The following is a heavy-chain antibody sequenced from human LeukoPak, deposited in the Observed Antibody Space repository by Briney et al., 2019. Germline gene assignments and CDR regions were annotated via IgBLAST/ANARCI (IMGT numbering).Heavy chain of an antibody. Sequence: GGSLRLSCAASGFTLSSYSMNWVRQAPGKGLEWVSYISSSSSTIYYADSVKGRFTISRDNAKNSLYLQMNSLRAEDTAVYYCAREPYSSSWYSYDAFDIWGQGTMVTVSS. D-gene: IGHD6-13*01. CDR3: AREPYSSSWYSYDAFDI. CDR2: ISSSSSTI. CDR1: GFTLSSYS. V-gene: IGHV3-48*01. J-gene: IGHJ3*02.